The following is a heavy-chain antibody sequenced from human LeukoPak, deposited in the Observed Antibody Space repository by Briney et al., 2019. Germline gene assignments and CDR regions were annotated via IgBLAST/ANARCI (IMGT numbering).Heavy chain of an antibody. CDR3: SREVVVMTAGGPLWKRGHLY. Sequence: PGGSLRLSCTGSGFVFSDYAITWLRQAPDKGLEWVGFIRRKDYGGTIEYAPSVRGRFTISRDDSNSIAYLQMNSLRTEDTGVYDCSREVVVMTAGGPLWKRGHLYWGQGTLVTVSS. J-gene: IGHJ4*02. V-gene: IGHV3-49*03. D-gene: IGHD3-16*02. CDR2: IRRKDYGGTI. CDR1: GFVFSDYA.